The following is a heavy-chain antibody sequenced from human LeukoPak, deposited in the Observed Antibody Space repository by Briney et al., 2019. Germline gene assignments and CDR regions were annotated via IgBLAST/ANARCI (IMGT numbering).Heavy chain of an antibody. CDR3: ARVGIYYDFWSGRTPDY. V-gene: IGHV1-18*01. Sequence: ASVKVSCKASGYTFTSYGISWVRQAPGQGLEWMGWISAYNGNTNYAQKLQGRVTMTTDTSTSTAYMELRSLRSDDTAVYYCARVGIYYDFWSGRTPDYWGQGTLVTVSS. J-gene: IGHJ4*02. D-gene: IGHD3-3*01. CDR1: GYTFTSYG. CDR2: ISAYNGNT.